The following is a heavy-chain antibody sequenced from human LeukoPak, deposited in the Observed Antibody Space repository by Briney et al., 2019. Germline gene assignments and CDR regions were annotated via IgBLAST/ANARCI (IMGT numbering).Heavy chain of an antibody. J-gene: IGHJ4*02. V-gene: IGHV4-59*08. CDR3: ARHVPTPYYGTSGPFDY. Sequence: PSETLSLTCTVSGGSISSYYWSWIRQPPGKGLEWIGCIYYSGTTDYNPSLRSRVTLSVDTSKNQFSLKLTSVTAADTAVYFCARHVPTPYYGTSGPFDYWGQGTLVTVSS. D-gene: IGHD3-22*01. CDR1: GGSISSYY. CDR2: IYYSGTT.